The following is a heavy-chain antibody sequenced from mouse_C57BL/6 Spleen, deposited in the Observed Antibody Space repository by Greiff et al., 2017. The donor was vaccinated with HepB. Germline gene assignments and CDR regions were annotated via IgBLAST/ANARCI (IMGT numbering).Heavy chain of an antibody. J-gene: IGHJ3*01. Sequence: VKLQESGAELVKPGASVKISCKASGYAFSSYWMNWVKQRPGKGLEWIGQIYPGDGDTNYNGKFKGKATLTADKSSSTAYMQLSSLTSEDSAVYFCARYSGYYEPWFAYWGQGTLVTVSA. CDR1: GYAFSSYW. CDR2: IYPGDGDT. CDR3: ARYSGYYEPWFAY. V-gene: IGHV1-80*01. D-gene: IGHD2-3*01.